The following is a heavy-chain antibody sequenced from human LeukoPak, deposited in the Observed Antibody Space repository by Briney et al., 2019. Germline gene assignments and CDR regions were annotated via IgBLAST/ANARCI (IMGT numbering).Heavy chain of an antibody. J-gene: IGHJ4*02. CDR3: AKEGDILTGYYPPGYFDY. CDR1: GFTFSSYG. CDR2: ISYDGGNK. D-gene: IGHD3-9*01. V-gene: IGHV3-30*18. Sequence: TGRSLRLSCAASGFTFSSYGMHWVRQAPGKGLEWVAVISYDGGNKYYADSVKGRFTISRDNSKNTLYLQMNSLRAEDTAVYYCAKEGDILTGYYPPGYFDYWGQGTLVTVSS.